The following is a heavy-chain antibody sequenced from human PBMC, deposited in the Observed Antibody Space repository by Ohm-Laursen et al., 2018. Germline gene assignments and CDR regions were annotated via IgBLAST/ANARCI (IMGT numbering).Heavy chain of an antibody. CDR1: GGTFSSYA. CDR3: ASQGRVDY. CDR2: MNPNSGNT. V-gene: IGHV1-8*02. Sequence: ASVKVSCNASGGTFSSYAISWVRQAPGQGLEWMGWMNPNSGNTGYAQKFQGRATMTRNTSISTAYMELSSLRSKDTAVYYCASQGRVDYWGQGTLVTVSS. J-gene: IGHJ4*02.